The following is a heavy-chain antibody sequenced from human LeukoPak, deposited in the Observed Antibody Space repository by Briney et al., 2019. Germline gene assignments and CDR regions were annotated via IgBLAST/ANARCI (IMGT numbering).Heavy chain of an antibody. V-gene: IGHV4-59*01. CDR2: IYYSGST. D-gene: IGHD3-3*01. CDR3: ASVEEDFWSGSFHYFDY. Sequence: SETLSLTCTVSGGSISSYYWSWIRQPPGKGLEWIGYIYYSGSTNYNPSLKSRVTISVDTSKNQFSLKLSSVTAADTAVYYCASVEEDFWSGSFHYFDYWGQGTLVTVSS. J-gene: IGHJ4*02. CDR1: GGSISSYY.